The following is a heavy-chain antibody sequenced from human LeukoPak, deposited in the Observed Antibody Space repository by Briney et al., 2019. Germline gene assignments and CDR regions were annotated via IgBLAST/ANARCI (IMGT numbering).Heavy chain of an antibody. CDR1: GGSMSNYY. Sequence: SETLSLTCTVSGGSMSNYYWSWIRQPPGKGLEWIGYIYYSGSTNYNPSLKSRVTISVDTSKKQASLKLSSVTAADTAVYYCATALSVAGSFYFDYWGQGTLVTVSS. CDR2: IYYSGST. D-gene: IGHD6-19*01. J-gene: IGHJ4*02. V-gene: IGHV4-59*01. CDR3: ATALSVAGSFYFDY.